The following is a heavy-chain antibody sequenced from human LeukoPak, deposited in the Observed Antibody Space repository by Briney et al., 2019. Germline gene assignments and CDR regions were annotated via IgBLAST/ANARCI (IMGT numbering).Heavy chain of an antibody. Sequence: SETLSLTCDVSGGSIDSTNWWNWVRQPPGKGLEWIGEIHHDGRINYNPSLKSRVTLSVDKSKNQFSLRLNSVTAADTAMYYCARIGVGATTRAPLDYWGQGTLVTVSS. CDR1: GGSIDSTNW. CDR2: IHHDGRI. CDR3: ARIGVGATTRAPLDY. J-gene: IGHJ4*02. V-gene: IGHV4/OR15-8*01. D-gene: IGHD1-26*01.